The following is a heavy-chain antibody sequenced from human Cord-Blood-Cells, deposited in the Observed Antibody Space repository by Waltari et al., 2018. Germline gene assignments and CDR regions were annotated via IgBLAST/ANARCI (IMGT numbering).Heavy chain of an antibody. CDR2: INHSGST. V-gene: IGHV4-34*01. CDR3: ARLWGGSSWYGYFQH. CDR1: GGSFSGYY. D-gene: IGHD6-13*01. J-gene: IGHJ1*01. Sequence: QVQLQQWGAGLLKPSETLSLTCAVYGGSFSGYYWSWIRQPPGQGLEWLGEINHSGSTNHNPSLKSRVTISVDTSKNQFSLKLSSVTAADTAVYYCARLWGGSSWYGYFQHWGQGTLVTVSS.